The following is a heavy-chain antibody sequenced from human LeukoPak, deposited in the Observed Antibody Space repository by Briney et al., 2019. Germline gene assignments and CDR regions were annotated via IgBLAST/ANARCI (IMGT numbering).Heavy chain of an antibody. CDR1: GYTFTSYG. CDR2: INAYNGNT. Sequence: ASVTVSCKASGYTFTSYGISWVRQAPGQGLEWMGWINAYNGNTNYAQKLQGRVTMTTDTSTSTAYMELRSLRSDDTAVYYCARDYCSGGSCYLVLDPWGQGTLVTVSS. D-gene: IGHD2-15*01. CDR3: ARDYCSGGSCYLVLDP. V-gene: IGHV1-18*01. J-gene: IGHJ5*02.